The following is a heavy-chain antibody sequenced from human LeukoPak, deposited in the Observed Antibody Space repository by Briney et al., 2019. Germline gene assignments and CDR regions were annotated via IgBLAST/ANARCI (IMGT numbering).Heavy chain of an antibody. D-gene: IGHD5-18*01. J-gene: IGHJ3*02. V-gene: IGHV3-23*01. CDR1: GFTFSSYA. CDR2: ISGSGLST. CDR3: ASAEGYSYAEGAFDI. Sequence: GESLKISCAASGFTFSSYAMSWVRQAPGKGLEWVSAISGSGLSTYYADSVKGRFTISRDNSENTLYLQMNTLRAEDTAVYYCASAEGYSYAEGAFDIWGQGTMVTVSS.